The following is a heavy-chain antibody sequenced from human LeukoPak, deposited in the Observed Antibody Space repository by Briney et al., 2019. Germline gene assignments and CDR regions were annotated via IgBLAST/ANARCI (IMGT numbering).Heavy chain of an antibody. Sequence: SAKVSCKASGGTFSSYAISWVRQAPGQGLEWMGGIIPIFGTANYAQKFQGRVTITADESTSTAYMELSSLRSEDTAVYYCAGGESSTRIDYYYYGMDVWGKGTTVTVSS. CDR3: AGGESSTRIDYYYYGMDV. D-gene: IGHD2-2*01. CDR2: IIPIFGTA. V-gene: IGHV1-69*13. J-gene: IGHJ6*04. CDR1: GGTFSSYA.